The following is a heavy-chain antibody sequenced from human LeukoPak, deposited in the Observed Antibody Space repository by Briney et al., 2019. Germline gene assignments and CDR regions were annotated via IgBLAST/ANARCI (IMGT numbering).Heavy chain of an antibody. D-gene: IGHD4-23*01. Sequence: GGSLRLSCAASGFTFSSYEMNWVRQAPGKGLEGVSSISGSSYYIYYADSAKGRFTISRDNAKNSLYLQMNSLRAEDTALYYCAKDIYGGNWPNDYWGQGTLVTVSS. CDR2: ISGSSYYI. J-gene: IGHJ4*02. CDR1: GFTFSSYE. CDR3: AKDIYGGNWPNDY. V-gene: IGHV3-21*01.